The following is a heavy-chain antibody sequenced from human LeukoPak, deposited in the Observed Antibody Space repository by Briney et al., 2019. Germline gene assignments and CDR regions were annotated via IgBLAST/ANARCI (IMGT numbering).Heavy chain of an antibody. D-gene: IGHD3-3*01. Sequence: ASVKVSCKVSGYTLTELSMHWVRQAPGKGLEWMGGFDPEDGETIYAQKFQGRVTMTEDTSTDTAYMELSSLRYDDTAVYYCARGRDFLSGYYSRFDSWGQGTLVTVSS. CDR1: GYTLTELS. CDR3: ARGRDFLSGYYSRFDS. J-gene: IGHJ4*02. CDR2: FDPEDGET. V-gene: IGHV1-24*01.